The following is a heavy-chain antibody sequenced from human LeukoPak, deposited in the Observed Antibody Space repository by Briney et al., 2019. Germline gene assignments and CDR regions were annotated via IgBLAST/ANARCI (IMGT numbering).Heavy chain of an antibody. Sequence: SETLSLTCAVYGGSFSGYYWSWIRQPPGKGLEWIGEINHSGSTNYNPSLKSRVTISVDTSKNQFSLKLSSVTAADTAVYYCARGIRWLQFDYWGQGTLVTVSS. CDR1: GGSFSGYY. D-gene: IGHD5-24*01. CDR2: INHSGST. CDR3: ARGIRWLQFDY. J-gene: IGHJ4*02. V-gene: IGHV4-34*01.